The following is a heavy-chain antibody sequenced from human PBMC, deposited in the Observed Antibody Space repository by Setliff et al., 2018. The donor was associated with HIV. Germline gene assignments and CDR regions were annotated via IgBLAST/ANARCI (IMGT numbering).Heavy chain of an antibody. V-gene: IGHV1-69-2*01. CDR2: IDPDRGDT. CDR1: GYIFPDYY. Sequence: SCKVSGYIFPDYYIQWVRQAPGKGLEWMGLIDPDRGDTVYAEKFQGRVTIAADRSIDTAYMTLSSLTSDDTAMYFCAWGTQRPIDSWGQGTLVTV. D-gene: IGHD3-16*01. CDR3: AWGTQRPIDS. J-gene: IGHJ4*02.